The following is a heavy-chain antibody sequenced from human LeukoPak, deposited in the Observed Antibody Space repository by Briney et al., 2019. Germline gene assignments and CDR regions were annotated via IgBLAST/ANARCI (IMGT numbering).Heavy chain of an antibody. V-gene: IGHV3-30*03. Sequence: GGSLRLSCAASGFTFSSYGMHWVRQAPGKGLEWVAVISYDGSNKYYVDSVKGRFTISRDNAKNSLYLQMTSLRAEDTAVYYCASAARGDNFGSSHWGQGTLVTVSS. CDR3: ASAARGDNFGSSH. CDR2: ISYDGSNK. D-gene: IGHD2-21*01. J-gene: IGHJ4*02. CDR1: GFTFSSYG.